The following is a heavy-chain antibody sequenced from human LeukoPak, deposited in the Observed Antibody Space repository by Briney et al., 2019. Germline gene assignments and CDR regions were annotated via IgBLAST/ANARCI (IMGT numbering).Heavy chain of an antibody. J-gene: IGHJ4*02. CDR1: GFTVSSKY. D-gene: IGHD3-9*01. Sequence: GGSLRLSCAASGFTVSSKYMSWVRQAPGKGLEWVAFIRYDGSNKYYADSVKGRFTVSRDNSKNTLYLQMNSLRAEDTAVYYCAKDSIYDILTDYIDYWGQGTLVTVSS. CDR2: IRYDGSNK. CDR3: AKDSIYDILTDYIDY. V-gene: IGHV3-30*02.